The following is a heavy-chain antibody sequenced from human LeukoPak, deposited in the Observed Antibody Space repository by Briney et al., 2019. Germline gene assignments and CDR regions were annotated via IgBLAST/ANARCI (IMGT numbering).Heavy chain of an antibody. D-gene: IGHD6-6*01. J-gene: IGHJ4*02. Sequence: GGSLRLSCAASGFTFSTYWMSWVRQAPGKGLEWVANIKQDGSEKYYVDSVKGRFTISRDNAKNSLYLQMNSLRAEDTAVYYCASDGSSSGIDYWGQGTLVTVSS. CDR3: ASDGSSSGIDY. CDR2: IKQDGSEK. V-gene: IGHV3-7*01. CDR1: GFTFSTYW.